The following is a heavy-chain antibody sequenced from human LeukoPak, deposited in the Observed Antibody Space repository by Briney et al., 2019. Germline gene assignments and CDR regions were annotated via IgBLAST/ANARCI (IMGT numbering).Heavy chain of an antibody. CDR3: AKRWGGDRGGLFDY. J-gene: IGHJ4*02. CDR2: ISGSGDTT. V-gene: IGHV3-23*01. CDR1: GFTFSNYA. D-gene: IGHD2-21*02. Sequence: PGGTLRLSCAASGFTFSNYAMSWVRQAPGEGLEWVSAISGSGDTTSYADSVKGRFTISGDNSKNTLFLQMNSLRAEDTAVYYCAKRWGGDRGGLFDYWGQGTLVTVSS.